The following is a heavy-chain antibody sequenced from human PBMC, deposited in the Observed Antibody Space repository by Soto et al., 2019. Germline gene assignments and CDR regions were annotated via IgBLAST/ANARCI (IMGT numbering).Heavy chain of an antibody. V-gene: IGHV1-69*12. J-gene: IGHJ6*02. CDR3: ASSLRMPGIGNYYYGMDV. D-gene: IGHD6-13*01. CDR2: IMPIFGGP. CDR1: GGIFSDFS. Sequence: QVQLVQSVAEVKKPGSSLKVSCKASGGIFSDFSFSWVRQAPGQGLEWMGGIMPIFGGPDYAQRFRGRVTITADEVTRTAFMELRGLTSEDTATYYCASSLRMPGIGNYYYGMDVWGQGTTVTVSS.